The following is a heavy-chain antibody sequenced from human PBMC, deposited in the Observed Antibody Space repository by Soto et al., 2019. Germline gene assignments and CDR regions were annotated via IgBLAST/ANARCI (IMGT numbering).Heavy chain of an antibody. CDR3: SREIVGRGRPLGKDL. J-gene: IGHJ5*02. Sequence: GGSIRFWCAAGRFKCRNYWVRWVRQFPWKGMVLLSGISPFDSKTYYADLVKCRFAISRDDAKDTVSMQMNTLRADDTDVYFCSREIVGRGRPLGKDLRAHRPQVTVSS. D-gene: IGHD1-26*01. CDR2: ISPFDSKT. CDR1: RFKCRNYW. V-gene: IGHV3-74*01.